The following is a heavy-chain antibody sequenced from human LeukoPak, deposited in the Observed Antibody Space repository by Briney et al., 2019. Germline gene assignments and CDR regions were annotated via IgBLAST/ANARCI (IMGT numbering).Heavy chain of an antibody. CDR2: IDPSGGST. CDR3: ARDAIPVGMDV. V-gene: IGHV1-46*01. Sequence: GASVKVSCKASGYSFTSYYMHWVRQAPGQGLEWMGIIDPSGGSTYYAQKFQGGITMTRDTSTSTAYMELSSLRSEDTAVYYCARDAIPVGMDVWGQGTTVTVSS. CDR1: GYSFTSYY. J-gene: IGHJ6*02.